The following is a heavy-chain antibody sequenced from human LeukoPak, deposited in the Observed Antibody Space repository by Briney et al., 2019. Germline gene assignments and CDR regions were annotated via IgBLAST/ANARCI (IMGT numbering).Heavy chain of an antibody. D-gene: IGHD4-11*01. CDR3: ARVTGNYSY. Sequence: SETLSLTCTVSGGSISSYHWSWIRQPPGKGLEWIGYIYKSGSTTYKHSLESRVTISKDTSKNQFSLKLSSVTAADTAVYYCARVTGNYSYWGQGTLVTVSS. V-gene: IGHV4-59*12. CDR2: IYKSGST. CDR1: GGSISSYH. J-gene: IGHJ4*02.